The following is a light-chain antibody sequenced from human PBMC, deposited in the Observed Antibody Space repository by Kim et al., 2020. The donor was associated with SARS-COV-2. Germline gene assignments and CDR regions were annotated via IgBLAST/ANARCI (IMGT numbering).Light chain of an antibody. CDR3: SSFTSSTTWG. V-gene: IGLV2-18*02. Sequence: GQSVTIPCTGTSSDVGGYNRVSWYQQPPGTAPNLLIYEVTNRPSGVPDRFSGSKSGNTASLTISGLLAEDEGDYYCSSFTSSTTWGFGGGTQLTDL. J-gene: IGLJ3*02. CDR1: SSDVGGYNR. CDR2: EVT.